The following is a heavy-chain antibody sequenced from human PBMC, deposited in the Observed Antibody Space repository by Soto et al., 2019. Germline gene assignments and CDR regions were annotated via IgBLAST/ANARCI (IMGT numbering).Heavy chain of an antibody. Sequence: SETLSLTCTVSGGSISSSSYYWGWIRQPPGKGLEWIGSIYYSGSTYYNPSLKSRVTISVDTSKNQFSLKLSSVTAADTAVYYCAGGAVAGPFYYYYYYGMDVWGQGTTVTVSS. V-gene: IGHV4-39*01. CDR2: IYYSGST. J-gene: IGHJ6*02. D-gene: IGHD6-19*01. CDR1: GGSISSSSYY. CDR3: AGGAVAGPFYYYYYYGMDV.